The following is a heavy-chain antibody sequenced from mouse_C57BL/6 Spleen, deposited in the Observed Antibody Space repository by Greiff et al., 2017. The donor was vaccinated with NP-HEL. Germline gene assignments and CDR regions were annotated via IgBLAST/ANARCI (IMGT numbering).Heavy chain of an antibody. Sequence: VQLQQSGAELVKPGASVKISCKASGYAFSSYWMNWVKQRPGKGLEWIGQIYPGDGDTNYNGKFKGKATLTADKSSSTAYMQLSSLTSEDSAVYFCARDWDGGGYAMDYWGQGTSVTVSS. CDR3: ARDWDGGGYAMDY. CDR2: IYPGDGDT. D-gene: IGHD4-1*01. J-gene: IGHJ4*01. CDR1: GYAFSSYW. V-gene: IGHV1-80*01.